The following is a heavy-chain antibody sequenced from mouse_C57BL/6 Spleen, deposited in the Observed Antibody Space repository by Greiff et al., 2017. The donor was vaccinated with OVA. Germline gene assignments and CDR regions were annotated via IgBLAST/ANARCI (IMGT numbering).Heavy chain of an antibody. Sequence: VQLQQSGAELVRPGASVKLSCKASGYTFTDYYINWVKQRPGQGLEWIARIYPGSGNTYYNEKFKGKATLTAEKSSSTAYMQLSSLTSDDSAVYFCARATTADYWGQGTTLTVSS. D-gene: IGHD1-2*01. CDR3: ARATTADY. CDR1: GYTFTDYY. CDR2: IYPGSGNT. V-gene: IGHV1-76*01. J-gene: IGHJ2*01.